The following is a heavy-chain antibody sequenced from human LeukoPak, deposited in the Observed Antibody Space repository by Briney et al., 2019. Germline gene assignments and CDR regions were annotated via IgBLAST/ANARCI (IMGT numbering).Heavy chain of an antibody. J-gene: IGHJ4*02. CDR2: IYHSVST. D-gene: IGHD5/OR15-5a*01. V-gene: IGHV4-38-2*02. CDR1: GYSISSGYY. Sequence: SETLSLTCTVSGYSISSGYYWGWIRQPPGKGLEWIGSIYHSVSTYYNPSLKSRVTISVDTSKNQFSLKLSSVTAADTAVYYCARDPLPTYWGQGTLVTVSS. CDR3: ARDPLPTY.